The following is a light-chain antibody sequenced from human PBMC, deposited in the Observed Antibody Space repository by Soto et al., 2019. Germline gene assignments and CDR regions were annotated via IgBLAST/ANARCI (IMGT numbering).Light chain of an antibody. CDR3: SSYTSTMTNV. J-gene: IGLJ1*01. CDR2: DVV. V-gene: IGLV2-14*03. CDR1: SSDVGGFNS. Sequence: QSALTQPASVSGSPGHSITISCTGTSSDVGGFNSVSWYQLRPGTAPKLILYDVVDRPSGVSYRFSGSKSGNTASLTISGLQAADEADYFCSSYTSTMTNVFGSGTKVTVL.